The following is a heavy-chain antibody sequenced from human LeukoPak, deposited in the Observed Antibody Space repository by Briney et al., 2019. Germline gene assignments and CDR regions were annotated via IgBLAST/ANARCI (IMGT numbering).Heavy chain of an antibody. J-gene: IGHJ5*02. Sequence: ASVKVSCKAYGYTFTSYGISWVRQAPGQGREWMGWISAYNGNTNYAQKLQGRVTMTTDTSTSTAYMELRSLRSDDTAVYYCARNGVVANWFDPWGQGTLVTVSS. CDR2: ISAYNGNT. V-gene: IGHV1-18*01. D-gene: IGHD3-10*01. CDR3: ARNGVVANWFDP. CDR1: GYTFTSYG.